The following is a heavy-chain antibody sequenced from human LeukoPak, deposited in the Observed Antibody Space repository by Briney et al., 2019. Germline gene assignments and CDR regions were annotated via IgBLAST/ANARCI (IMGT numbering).Heavy chain of an antibody. V-gene: IGHV3-23*01. CDR1: GFTFSSYD. Sequence: GGSLRLSCAASGFTFSSYDMTWVRQAPGKGLEWVSTLGGSGTSTYYADSVKGRFTISRDNSKHTLYLQMNGLRAEDTAVYYCAKGSSCDYWGQGTLVTVSS. D-gene: IGHD2-15*01. CDR2: LGGSGTST. CDR3: AKGSSCDY. J-gene: IGHJ4*02.